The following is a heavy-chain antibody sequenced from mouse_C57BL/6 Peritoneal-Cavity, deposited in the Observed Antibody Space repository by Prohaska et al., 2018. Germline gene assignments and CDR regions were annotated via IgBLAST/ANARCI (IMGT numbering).Heavy chain of an antibody. J-gene: IGHJ4*01. V-gene: IGHV1-61*01. Sequence: QVQLQQPGAELVRPGSSVKLSCKASGYTFTSYWMDWVKQRPGQGLAWIGNIYPSDSETHYNQKFKDKATLTVEKSSSTAYMQLSSLISEDSAVYYSDCNYDAMDYWGTGTSGTVSS. CDR1: GYTFTSYW. D-gene: IGHD2-1*01. CDR3: DCNYDAMDY. CDR2: IYPSDSET.